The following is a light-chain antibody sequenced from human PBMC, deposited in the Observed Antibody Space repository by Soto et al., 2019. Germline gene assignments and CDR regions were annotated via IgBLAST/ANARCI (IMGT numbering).Light chain of an antibody. CDR3: QQYNSYPIT. Sequence: DIQMAQFPSTLSASVGDRVTITCRASQSISSRLAWYQQKPGKAPKLLIYKASSLESGVPSRFSGSGSGTEFTLTISSLQPDDFATYYCQQYNSYPITFGQGTRLEIK. V-gene: IGKV1-5*03. J-gene: IGKJ5*01. CDR2: KAS. CDR1: QSISSR.